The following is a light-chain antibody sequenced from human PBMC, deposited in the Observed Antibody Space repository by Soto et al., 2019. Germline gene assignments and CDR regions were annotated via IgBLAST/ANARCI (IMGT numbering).Light chain of an antibody. CDR3: GSWDSSLSAYV. V-gene: IGLV1-51*01. CDR2: DDN. J-gene: IGLJ1*01. CDR1: TSNIGAPYD. Sequence: QSVLTQPPSVSGAPGQRVSISCTGSTSNIGAPYDVHWYQQLPGTAPKLLIYDDNKRPSGIPDRFSGSKSGTSATLGITGFQTGDEADYYCGSWDSSLSAYVFGTGTKLTVL.